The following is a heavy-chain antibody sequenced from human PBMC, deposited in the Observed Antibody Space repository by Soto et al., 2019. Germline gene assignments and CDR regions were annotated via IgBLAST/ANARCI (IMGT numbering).Heavy chain of an antibody. V-gene: IGHV1-18*04. CDR2: ISAYNGNT. Sequence: ASVKVSCKASGYTFTSYGISWVRQAPGQGLEWMGWISAYNGNTNYAQKLQGRVTMTTDTSTRTAYMELSSLRSDDTAVYYCARASYYYGAGSYYQLDYWGQGTLVTVSS. D-gene: IGHD3-10*01. J-gene: IGHJ4*02. CDR1: GYTFTSYG. CDR3: ARASYYYGAGSYYQLDY.